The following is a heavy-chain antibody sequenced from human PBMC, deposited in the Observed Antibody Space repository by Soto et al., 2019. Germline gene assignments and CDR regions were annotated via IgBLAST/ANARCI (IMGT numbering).Heavy chain of an antibody. CDR2: ISCGGSNK. J-gene: IGHJ3*02. Sequence: GGSLRLSCAASGFTFSSYGMHWVRQAPGKGLEWVAVISCGGSNKYYADSVKGRFTISRDNSKNTLYLQMNSLRAEDTAVYYCAKVCFGELLDAFDIWGQGTMVTVSS. D-gene: IGHD3-10*01. V-gene: IGHV3-30*18. CDR1: GFTFSSYG. CDR3: AKVCFGELLDAFDI.